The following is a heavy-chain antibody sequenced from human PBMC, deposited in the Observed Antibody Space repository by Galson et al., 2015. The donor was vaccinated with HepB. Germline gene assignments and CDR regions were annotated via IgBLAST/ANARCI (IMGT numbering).Heavy chain of an antibody. J-gene: IGHJ3*02. CDR3: ARHERREVRTSSAFDM. Sequence: ETLSLTCTVSGASLSTRSYYWDWVRQSPDKGLEWIGCIFYSGTTYYNPSLKGRVTISVDTSRSQFSLRLTSVTAADTAVYYCARHERREVRTSSAFDMWGPGTMVTVSS. CDR2: IFYSGTT. D-gene: IGHD1-26*01. CDR1: GASLSTRSYY. V-gene: IGHV4-39*01.